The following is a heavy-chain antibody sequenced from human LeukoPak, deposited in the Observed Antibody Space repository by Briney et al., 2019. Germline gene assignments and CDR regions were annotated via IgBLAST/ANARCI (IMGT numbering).Heavy chain of an antibody. CDR2: ISYDGRNK. V-gene: IGHV3-30*04. CDR1: GFTFSSYA. CDR3: AKAGGSSWYDA. D-gene: IGHD6-13*01. J-gene: IGHJ5*02. Sequence: GGSLRLSCAASGFTFSSYAIHWVRQAPGKGLEWVAVISYDGRNKYYADSVKGRFTISRGNSKNTLYLQMNSLRAEDTAVYYCAKAGGSSWYDAWGQGILVTVSS.